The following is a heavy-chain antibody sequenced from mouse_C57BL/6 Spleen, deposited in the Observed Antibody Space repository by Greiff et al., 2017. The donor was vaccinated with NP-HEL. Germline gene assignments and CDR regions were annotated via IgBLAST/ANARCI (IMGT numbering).Heavy chain of an antibody. J-gene: IGHJ2*01. CDR1: GYTFTRYW. Sequence: QVQLQQPGAELVRPGSSVKLSCKASGYTFTRYWMHWVKQRPIQGLEWIGNIDPSDSETHYNQKFKDKATLTVDKSSSTAYMQLSSLTSEDSAVYYCARTYGSRDYFDYWGQGTTLTVSS. CDR3: ARTYGSRDYFDY. V-gene: IGHV1-52*01. CDR2: IDPSDSET. D-gene: IGHD1-1*01.